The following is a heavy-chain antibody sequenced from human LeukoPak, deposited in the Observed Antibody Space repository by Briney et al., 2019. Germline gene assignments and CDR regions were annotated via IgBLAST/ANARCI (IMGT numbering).Heavy chain of an antibody. CDR1: GFTFSAYG. CDR2: IRHDGSNK. J-gene: IGHJ6*03. V-gene: IGHV3-30*02. D-gene: IGHD3-10*01. Sequence: PGGSLRLSCAASGFTFSAYGMHWVRQAPGKWLEWVAFIRHDGSNKNSADSVKGRFTLSRDNFRNMLYLQMSSLRAEDTAVYHCAAGGDYYYHMDVWGKGTTVTVSS. CDR3: AAGGDYYYHMDV.